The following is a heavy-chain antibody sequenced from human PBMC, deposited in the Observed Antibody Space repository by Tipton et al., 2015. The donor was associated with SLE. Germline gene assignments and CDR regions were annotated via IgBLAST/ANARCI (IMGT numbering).Heavy chain of an antibody. CDR3: ARQVDRAVVGSWNFAF. CDR1: GDSANSSY. Sequence: TLSLTCSVSGDSANSSYWSWIRQPPGKGLEWIGYIYSSGTTNYNPSLNSRATISVDASKNQLSLKLRSVTAADTAVYYCARQVDRAVVGSWNFAFWGRGTLVTVSS. J-gene: IGHJ2*01. CDR2: IYSSGTT. V-gene: IGHV4-4*08. D-gene: IGHD5-18*01.